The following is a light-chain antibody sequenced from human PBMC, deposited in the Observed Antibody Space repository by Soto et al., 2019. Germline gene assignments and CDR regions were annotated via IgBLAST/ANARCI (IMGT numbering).Light chain of an antibody. CDR3: QQYGGSPPT. CDR2: GAS. V-gene: IGKV3-20*01. Sequence: EIVLTQSPGTLSLSPGERATLSCRASQSVSSTYLAWYQQKPGQAPRLLIYGASSRATGIPDRFSGSGSGTDFTLTISRLEPEDFAVYYCQQYGGSPPTFGQGPRWKSN. J-gene: IGKJ1*01. CDR1: QSVSSTY.